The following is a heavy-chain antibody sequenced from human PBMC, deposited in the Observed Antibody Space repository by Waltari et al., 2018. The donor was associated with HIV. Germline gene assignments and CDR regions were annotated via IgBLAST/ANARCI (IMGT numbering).Heavy chain of an antibody. CDR2: VYYSGTT. Sequence: QLQLQESGPGLVKPSATLSLTCTVSGGSVSSSSYYWGWSRQPPGKGLEWIGSVYYSGTTAYNRSLESRVTISVDTSKNQFSLKLNSVTAADTAVYYCVRHITWFGERGSDPWGQGTLVTVSS. D-gene: IGHD3-10*01. CDR1: GGSVSSSSYY. CDR3: VRHITWFGERGSDP. J-gene: IGHJ5*02. V-gene: IGHV4-39*01.